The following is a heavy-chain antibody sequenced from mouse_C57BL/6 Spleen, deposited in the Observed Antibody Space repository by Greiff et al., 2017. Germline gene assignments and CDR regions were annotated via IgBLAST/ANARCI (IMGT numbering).Heavy chain of an antibody. CDR2: IYPGDGDT. J-gene: IGHJ3*01. CDR3: ARKDGFAY. V-gene: IGHV1-82*01. Sequence: QVQLQQSGPELVKPGASVKISCKASGYAFSSSWMNWVKQRPGKGLEWIGRIYPGDGDTNYNGKFKGKATLTADKSSSTAYMQLSSLTSEDSAVYFCARKDGFAYWGQGTLVTVSA. CDR1: GYAFSSSW.